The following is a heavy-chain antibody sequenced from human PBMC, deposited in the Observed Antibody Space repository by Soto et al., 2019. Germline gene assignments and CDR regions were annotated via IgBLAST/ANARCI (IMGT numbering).Heavy chain of an antibody. V-gene: IGHV3-9*01. J-gene: IGHJ4*02. CDR1: GFTCDEYA. D-gene: IGHD6-6*01. CDR2: ISWNSGSI. CDR3: AKDMYSSWDYYFDY. Sequence: YLRISCAAPGFTCDEYAMHWVRQAPGKGLEWVSGISWNSGSIGYADSVKGRFTISRDNAKNSLYLQMNSLRAEDTALYYCAKDMYSSWDYYFDYWGQGT.